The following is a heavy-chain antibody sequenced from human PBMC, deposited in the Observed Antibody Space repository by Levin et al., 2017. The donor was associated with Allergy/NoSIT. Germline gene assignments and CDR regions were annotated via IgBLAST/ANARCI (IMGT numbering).Heavy chain of an antibody. CDR1: GYTFTGYY. Sequence: ASVKVSCKASGYTFTGYYVHWVRQAPGQGLEWMGWIDPFSGDTNYAQKFQGKATMTRDIMNTAYLELRRLSSDDTPVYYYASLPATYQTLENPPKDVYCGLDVWGQGTTVIVSS. D-gene: IGHD2-2*01. J-gene: IGHJ6*02. V-gene: IGHV1-2*02. CDR3: ASLPATYQTLENPPKDVYCGLDV. CDR2: IDPFSGDT.